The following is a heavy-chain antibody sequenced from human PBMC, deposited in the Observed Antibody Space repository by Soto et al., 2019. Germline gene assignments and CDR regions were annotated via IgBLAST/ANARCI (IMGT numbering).Heavy chain of an antibody. D-gene: IGHD3-10*01. V-gene: IGHV3-23*01. CDR3: ATGGVWFGNYGMDV. J-gene: IGHJ6*02. Sequence: EVQLLESGGGLVQPGGSLRLSCAASGFTFSSYAMSWVRQAPGKGLEWVSAISGSGGSTYYADSVKGRFTISRDNSKNTLYLKMNSRRAEDTAVYYCATGGVWFGNYGMDVWGQGTTVTVSS. CDR2: ISGSGGST. CDR1: GFTFSSYA.